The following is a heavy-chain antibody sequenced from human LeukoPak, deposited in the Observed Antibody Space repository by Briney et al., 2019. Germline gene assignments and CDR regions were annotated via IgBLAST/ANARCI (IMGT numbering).Heavy chain of an antibody. D-gene: IGHD3-22*01. CDR2: ISGSGGST. CDR3: AKSPRFSSYFLVLCY. J-gene: IGHJ4*02. CDR1: GFTFSSYA. Sequence: GGSLRLSCAASGFTFSSYAMSWVRQAPGKGLEWVSAISGSGGSTYYADSVKGRFTISRDNSKNTLYLQMNSLRAEDTAVYYCAKSPRFSSYFLVLCYWGQGTLVTVSS. V-gene: IGHV3-23*01.